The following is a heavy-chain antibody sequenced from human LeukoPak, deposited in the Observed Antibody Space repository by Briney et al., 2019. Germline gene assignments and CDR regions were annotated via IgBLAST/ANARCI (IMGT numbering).Heavy chain of an antibody. J-gene: IGHJ4*02. CDR1: EFVFSDYY. D-gene: IGHD3-10*01. Sequence: VGSLRLSCAASEFVFSDYYMSWVRQAPGKGLEWVSYISSGGDTKYYADSVKGRFTISRDNAKNSLYLQMNNLRAEDTAVYYCAREMGGDYGSGTFFDLWGQGNMVTVSS. CDR2: ISSGGDTK. V-gene: IGHV3-11*01. CDR3: AREMGGDYGSGTFFDL.